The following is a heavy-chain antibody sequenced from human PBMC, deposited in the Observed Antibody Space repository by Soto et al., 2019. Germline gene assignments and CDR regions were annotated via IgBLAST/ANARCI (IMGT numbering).Heavy chain of an antibody. Sequence: SVKVSCKASGGTFSIYGFSWVRQSPLQGPEWIGGIIPILTTPNYAQKFQGRVTIVADESTTTVYMELSSLKFEDTAVYYCATSVGIAPTGEDGMDVWGQGTSVTVSS. V-gene: IGHV1-69*13. CDR1: GGTFSIYG. J-gene: IGHJ6*02. CDR3: ATSVGIAPTGEDGMDV. D-gene: IGHD2-8*02. CDR2: IIPILTTP.